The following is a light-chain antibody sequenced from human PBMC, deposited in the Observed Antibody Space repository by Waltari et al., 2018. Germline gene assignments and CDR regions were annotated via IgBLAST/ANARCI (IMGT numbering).Light chain of an antibody. Sequence: DIQMTQSPSSLSASAGDRVTITCRASQGISTYLNWYQQKPGKAPKRLIYAASSLESGVPSRFSGRGSGTDFTRTISSLQPEDFATYYCLQYKSNPLTFGGGTKVEIK. V-gene: IGKV1-17*01. CDR2: AAS. CDR1: QGISTY. J-gene: IGKJ4*01. CDR3: LQYKSNPLT.